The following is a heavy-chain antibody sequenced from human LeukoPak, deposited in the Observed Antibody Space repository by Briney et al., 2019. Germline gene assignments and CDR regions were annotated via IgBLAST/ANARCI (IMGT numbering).Heavy chain of an antibody. CDR3: ARSNDYSTSVDY. Sequence: ASQTLSLTCTVPGGSISSGGYYWSWIRQHPGKGLEWIGYIYYSGSTYYNPSLKSRVTISVDTSKNQFSLKLSSVTAADTAVYYCARSNDYSTSVDYWGQGTLVTVSS. D-gene: IGHD4-11*01. V-gene: IGHV4-31*03. CDR1: GGSISSGGYY. CDR2: IYYSGST. J-gene: IGHJ4*02.